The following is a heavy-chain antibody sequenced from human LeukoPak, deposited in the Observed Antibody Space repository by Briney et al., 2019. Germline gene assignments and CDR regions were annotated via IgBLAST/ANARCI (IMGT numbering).Heavy chain of an antibody. CDR1: GFAFGVHA. V-gene: IGHV3-23*01. CDR2: IGSGADL. D-gene: IGHD3-16*01. CDR3: AKDWTPHNRVYDCLDA. J-gene: IGHJ5*02. Sequence: GGSLRLSCVGSGFAFGVHAMSWVRLAPGKGPEWVATIGSGADLFYAESVKGRFTISRDDPRNTVWLQMNSLRAEDTALYYCAKDWTPHNRVYDCLDAWGQGTQVTVSS.